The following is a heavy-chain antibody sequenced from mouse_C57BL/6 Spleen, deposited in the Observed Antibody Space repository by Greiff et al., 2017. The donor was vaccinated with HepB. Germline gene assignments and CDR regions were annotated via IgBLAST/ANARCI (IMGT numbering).Heavy chain of an antibody. V-gene: IGHV1-82*01. D-gene: IGHD1-1*01. CDR3: ARSGTTVVPDY. J-gene: IGHJ2*01. CDR1: GYAFSSSW. CDR2: IYTGDGDT. Sequence: VQLQQSGPELVKPGASVKISCKASGYAFSSSWMNWVQQRPGKGLEWIGRIYTGDGDTNYNGKFKGKATLTADNSSSTAYMQLSSLTSEDSAVYCCARSGTTVVPDYWGQGTTLTVSS.